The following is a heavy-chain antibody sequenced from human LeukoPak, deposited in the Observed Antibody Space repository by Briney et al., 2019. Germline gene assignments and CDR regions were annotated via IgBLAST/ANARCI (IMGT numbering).Heavy chain of an antibody. V-gene: IGHV4-39*07. D-gene: IGHD6-25*01. CDR3: ARGGGIAAVDY. CDR1: GGSISSSDFY. J-gene: IGHJ4*02. Sequence: KSSETLSLTCSVSGGSISSSDFYWGWIRQTPGKGLEWIGSLYYSGSTYYNPSLKSRVTISVDTSKNQFSLKLSSVTAADTAVYYCARGGGIAAVDYWGQGTLVTVSS. CDR2: LYYSGST.